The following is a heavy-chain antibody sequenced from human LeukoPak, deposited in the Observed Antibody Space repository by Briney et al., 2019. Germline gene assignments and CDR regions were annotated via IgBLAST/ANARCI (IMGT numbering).Heavy chain of an antibody. D-gene: IGHD6-19*01. Sequence: SVKVSCKASGGTFSSYAISWVRQAPGQGLEWMGGIIPIFGTANYAHKFQGRVTITADESTSTAYMELSSLRSEDTAVYYCAREEKPGPGIAVAGTNYWGQGTLVTVSS. J-gene: IGHJ4*02. CDR2: IIPIFGTA. CDR3: AREEKPGPGIAVAGTNY. V-gene: IGHV1-69*01. CDR1: GGTFSSYA.